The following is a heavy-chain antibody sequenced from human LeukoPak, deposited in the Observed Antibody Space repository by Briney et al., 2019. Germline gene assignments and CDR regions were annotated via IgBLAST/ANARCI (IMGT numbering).Heavy chain of an antibody. CDR1: GFTFTTYS. V-gene: IGHV3-21*01. Sequence: RTGGSLRLSCEASGFTFTTYSMTWVRQAPGKGLEWVSIISSGSSAIFSADALKGRFTISRDDAKNLLYLDMNSLRAEDTAVYYCARGHTAVTRHFDFWGQGTLATVSS. CDR2: ISSGSSAI. J-gene: IGHJ4*02. D-gene: IGHD4-17*01. CDR3: ARGHTAVTRHFDF.